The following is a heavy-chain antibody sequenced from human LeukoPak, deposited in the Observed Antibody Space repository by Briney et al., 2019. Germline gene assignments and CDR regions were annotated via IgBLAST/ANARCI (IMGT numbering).Heavy chain of an antibody. CDR1: GGTFSSYA. V-gene: IGHV1-69*13. CDR2: ITPMFGTA. D-gene: IGHD3-22*01. CDR3: VRDGSYYDSSGYYYLY. J-gene: IGHJ4*02. Sequence: SVKVSCKASGGTFSSYAISWVCQAPGQGLEWMGGITPMFGTANYAQKFQGRVTITADESTSTAYMELSSLRSEDTAVYYCVRDGSYYDSSGYYYLYWGQGTLVTVSS.